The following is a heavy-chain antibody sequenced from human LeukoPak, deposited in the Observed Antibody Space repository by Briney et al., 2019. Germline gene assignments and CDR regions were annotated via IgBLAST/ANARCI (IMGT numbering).Heavy chain of an antibody. CDR2: THHSGAT. J-gene: IGHJ4*02. V-gene: IGHV4-38-2*02. CDR3: TREVWGSTFPDY. D-gene: IGHD7-27*01. Sequence: SETLSLTCSVSGYSVSSGYFWGWIRQPPGKGPEWIATTHHSGATYYNPSLKSRVTLSVDTSKNQVSLKMTSVTAADTAVYYCTREVWGSTFPDYWGQGTLVTVSS. CDR1: GYSVSSGYF.